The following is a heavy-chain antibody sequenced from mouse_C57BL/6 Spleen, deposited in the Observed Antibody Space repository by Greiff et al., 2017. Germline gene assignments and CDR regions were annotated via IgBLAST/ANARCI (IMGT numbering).Heavy chain of an antibody. CDR2: IYPGDGNT. V-gene: IGHV1-82*01. CDR3: ASSAPYYYGSSDWYLDV. J-gene: IGHJ1*03. Sequence: QVHVKQSGPELVKPGASVKISCKASGYAFSSSWMNWVKQRPGEGLEWIGRIYPGDGNTNYNGKFKGKATLTAHKSSSTAYMQLSSLTSEDSAVYFCASSAPYYYGSSDWYLDVWGTGTTVTVSS. CDR1: GYAFSSSW. D-gene: IGHD1-1*01.